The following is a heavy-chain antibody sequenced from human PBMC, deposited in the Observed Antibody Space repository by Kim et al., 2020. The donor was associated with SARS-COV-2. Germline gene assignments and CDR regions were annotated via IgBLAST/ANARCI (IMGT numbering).Heavy chain of an antibody. J-gene: IGHJ4*02. D-gene: IGHD6-19*01. CDR1: GFSFSSYG. V-gene: IGHV3-33*01. CDR2: IWSDGSNK. Sequence: GGSLRLSCAASGFSFSSYGMNWVRQAPGKGLEWVAVIWSDGSNKFYGDSVKGRFTISRDNSKNTLYLHMNSLRAEDRAVYYCVRENSAVAGGFYDYWGQG. CDR3: VRENSAVAGGFYDY.